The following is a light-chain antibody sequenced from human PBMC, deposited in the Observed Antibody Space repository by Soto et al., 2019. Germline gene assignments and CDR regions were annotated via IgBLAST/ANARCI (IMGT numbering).Light chain of an antibody. V-gene: IGKV1-39*01. J-gene: IGKJ2*01. CDR3: QQTFRTPHT. CDR1: QTISNY. Sequence: DIRMTQSPASLSASVGDRVTITCRASQTISNYLNWYQQKPGAAPKLLNYSASTLQSGVPSRCSGSGFGTDYTLTISSLQPADFAVYYCQQTFRTPHTFGQGTKVDIK. CDR2: SAS.